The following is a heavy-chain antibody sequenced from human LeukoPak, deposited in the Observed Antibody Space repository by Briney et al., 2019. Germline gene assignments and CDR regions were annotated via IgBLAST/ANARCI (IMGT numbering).Heavy chain of an antibody. CDR2: INHSGST. J-gene: IGHJ6*02. CDR3: ARGPLLLWFGGAYGMDV. Sequence: SETLSLTCAVYGGSFSGYYWSGIRQPPGKGLEWIGEINHSGSTNYNPSLKSRVTISVDTSKNQFSLKLSSVTAADTAVYYCARGPLLLWFGGAYGMDVWGQGTTVTVSS. CDR1: GGSFSGYY. D-gene: IGHD3-10*01. V-gene: IGHV4-34*01.